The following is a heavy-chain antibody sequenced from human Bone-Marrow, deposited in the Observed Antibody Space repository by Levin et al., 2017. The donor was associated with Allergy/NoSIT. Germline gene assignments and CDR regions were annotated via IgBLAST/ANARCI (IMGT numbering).Heavy chain of an antibody. CDR1: GFTFSDYY. D-gene: IGHD6-19*01. V-gene: IGHV3-11*01. CDR2: ISSSGSTI. CDR3: ARDDHPGGWYY. J-gene: IGHJ4*02. Sequence: LSLTCAASGFTFSDYYMSWIRQAPGKGLEWVSYISSSGSTIYYADSVKGRFTISRDNAKNSLYLQMNSLRAEDTAVYYCARDDHPGGWYYWGQGTLVTVSS.